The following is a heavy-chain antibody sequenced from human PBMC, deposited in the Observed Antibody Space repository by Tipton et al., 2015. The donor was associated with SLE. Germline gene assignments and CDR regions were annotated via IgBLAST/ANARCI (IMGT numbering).Heavy chain of an antibody. V-gene: IGHV4-59*08. CDR3: ARVLLSTLGAFDI. J-gene: IGHJ3*02. D-gene: IGHD2-15*01. Sequence: TLSLTCTVSGGSISSYYWSWIRQPPGKGLEWIGYIYYSGNTNYNPSHKSRVTISVDTSKNQFSLRLSSVTAADTAVYYCARVLLSTLGAFDIWGQGTMVTVSS. CDR1: GGSISSYY. CDR2: IYYSGNT.